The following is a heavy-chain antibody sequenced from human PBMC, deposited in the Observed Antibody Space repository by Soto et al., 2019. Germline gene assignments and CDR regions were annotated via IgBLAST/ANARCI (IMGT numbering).Heavy chain of an antibody. CDR2: IKQDGSEK. V-gene: IGHV3-7*01. J-gene: IGHJ6*02. D-gene: IGHD6-13*01. CDR3: VRGTSSWYFYYYGMDA. CDR1: VFMVGGYW. Sequence: GGSLRLCYTASVFMVGGYWMTWVRHAAVEGLEWVANIKQDGSEKYYVDSVKGRFTISRDNAENSLYLQMSSLRVEDTAVYYCVRGTSSWYFYYYGMDAWGPGTTVTVSS.